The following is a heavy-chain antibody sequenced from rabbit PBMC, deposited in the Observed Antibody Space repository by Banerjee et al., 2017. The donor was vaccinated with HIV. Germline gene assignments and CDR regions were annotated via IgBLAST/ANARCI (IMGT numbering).Heavy chain of an antibody. D-gene: IGHD1-1*01. CDR2: IDPLFNNT. CDR3: VRDFPYSSSIGL. J-gene: IGHJ3*01. Sequence: QVQLVESGGGLVQPGGSLKLSRTVSGFDFSSYGVSWVRQAPGKGLVWTGYIDPLFNNTYYASWVNGRFTISSHNAQNTLYLQLNSLTTADTATYFCVRDFPYSSSIGLWGQGTLVTVS. CDR1: GFDFSSYG. V-gene: IGHV1S47*01.